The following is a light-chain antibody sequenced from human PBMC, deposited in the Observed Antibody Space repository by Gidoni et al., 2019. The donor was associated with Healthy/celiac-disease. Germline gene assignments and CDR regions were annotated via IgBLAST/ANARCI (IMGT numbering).Light chain of an antibody. CDR1: QSVLYSSNNKNY. V-gene: IGKV4-1*01. Sequence: DIWMTQSTHSLAVSLGERATINCKSSQSVLYSSNNKNYLAWYQQKPGQPPKLLIYWASTRESGVPDRFSGSGSGTDFTLTISSLQAEDVAVYYCQQYYSTPYTFGQGTKLEIK. CDR3: QQYYSTPYT. J-gene: IGKJ2*01. CDR2: WAS.